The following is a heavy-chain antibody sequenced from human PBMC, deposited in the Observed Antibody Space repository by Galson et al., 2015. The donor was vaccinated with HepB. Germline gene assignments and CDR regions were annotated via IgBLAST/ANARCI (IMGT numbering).Heavy chain of an antibody. V-gene: IGHV3-33*01. D-gene: IGHD5-12*01. J-gene: IGHJ4*02. Sequence: SLRLSCAASGFTFSSYGMHWVRQAPGKGLEWVAVIWYDGSNTYYADSVKGRFTISRDNSKNTLYLQMNSLRAEDTAVYYCARDLTHSGYGGYWGQGTLVTVSS. CDR1: GFTFSSYG. CDR3: ARDLTHSGYGGY. CDR2: IWYDGSNT.